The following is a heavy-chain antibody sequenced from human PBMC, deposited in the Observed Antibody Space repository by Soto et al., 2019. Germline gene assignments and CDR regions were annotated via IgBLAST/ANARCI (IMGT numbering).Heavy chain of an antibody. Sequence: SETMSLTCTVSEGNIINYYWSWIRQPPGKGLEWIGYMYYSGSANYNPSLKSRVTISVDTSKNQFSLKLSSVTAADTAVYYCARGDRRTDYWGQGTLVTVTS. CDR2: MYYSGSA. J-gene: IGHJ4*02. V-gene: IGHV4-59*01. CDR3: ARGDRRTDY. CDR1: EGNIINYY.